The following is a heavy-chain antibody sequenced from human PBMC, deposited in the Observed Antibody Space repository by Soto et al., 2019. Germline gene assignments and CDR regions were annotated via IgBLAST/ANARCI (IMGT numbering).Heavy chain of an antibody. Sequence: SETLSLTCAVYGGSFSGYYWSWIRQPPGKGLEWIGEINHSGSTNYNPSLKSRVTISVDTSKNQFSLKLSSVTAADTAVYYCARWRMSIYGLWNCFDPWCQGTLVTVS. J-gene: IGHJ5*02. CDR3: ARWRMSIYGLWNCFDP. V-gene: IGHV4-34*01. CDR2: INHSGST. D-gene: IGHD3-10*01. CDR1: GGSFSGYY.